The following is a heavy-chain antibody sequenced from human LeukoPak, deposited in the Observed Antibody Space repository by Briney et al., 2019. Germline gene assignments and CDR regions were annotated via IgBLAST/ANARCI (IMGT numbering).Heavy chain of an antibody. J-gene: IGHJ3*02. CDR2: INSDGRLT. CDR3: AAELRSGYFVGAFDI. V-gene: IGHV3-74*01. Sequence: GGSLRLSCAASGFTFSNYWMHWVRQGPGKGLVWVSRINSDGRLTSYADSVKGRFTISRDNAKNTLYLQMNSLRAEDTAVYYCAAELRSGYFVGAFDIWGQGTMVTVSS. CDR1: GFTFSNYW. D-gene: IGHD3-3*01.